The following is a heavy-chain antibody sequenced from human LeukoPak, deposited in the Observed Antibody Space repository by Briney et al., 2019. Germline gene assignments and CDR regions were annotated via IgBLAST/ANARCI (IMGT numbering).Heavy chain of an antibody. CDR2: IYSGGST. CDR3: ARGLVGATHDAFDI. V-gene: IGHV3-53*01. J-gene: IGHJ3*02. D-gene: IGHD1-26*01. Sequence: GGSLRLSCAASGFTFSSNYMSWVRQAPGKGLEWVSVIYSGGSTYYADSVKGRFTISRDNSKNTLYLQMNSLRAEDTAVYYCARGLVGATHDAFDIWGQGTMVTVSS. CDR1: GFTFSSNY.